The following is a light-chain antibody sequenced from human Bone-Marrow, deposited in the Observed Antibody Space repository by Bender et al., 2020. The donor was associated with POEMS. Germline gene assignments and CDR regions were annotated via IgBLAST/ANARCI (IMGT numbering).Light chain of an antibody. Sequence: QSALTQPASVSGSPGQSIIISCVGTTSDIGSYNSVSWYQQQPGKAPKLIMYDVSDRPSGVSDRFSGSKSGNTASLTISGLQAEDETDYYCASYAGSTTLYVFGTGTRVTVL. CDR3: ASYAGSTTLYV. CDR1: TSDIGSYNS. V-gene: IGLV2-14*03. CDR2: DVS. J-gene: IGLJ1*01.